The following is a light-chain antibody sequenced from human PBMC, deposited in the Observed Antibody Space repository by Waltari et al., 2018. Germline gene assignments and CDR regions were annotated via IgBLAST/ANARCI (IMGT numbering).Light chain of an antibody. J-gene: IGLJ2*01. CDR1: SSNLGSNA. V-gene: IGLV1-44*01. CDR3: AAWDDSLNGLV. CDR2: NNN. Sequence: QSVLTQPPSASETPGQRVTIPCSGSSSNLGSNAVNWYQQFPGTASKLFIYNNNQRPSGVPDRFSGSKSGTSASLAISGLQSEDEADYYCAAWDDSLNGLVFGGGTKLTVL.